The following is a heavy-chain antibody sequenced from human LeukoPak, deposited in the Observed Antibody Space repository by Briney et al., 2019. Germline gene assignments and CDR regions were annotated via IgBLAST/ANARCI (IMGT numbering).Heavy chain of an antibody. CDR2: IIPIFGTA. J-gene: IGHJ6*02. CDR3: ARGVGSSWPFYYYYGMDV. Sequence: SVKVSCKASGGTFSSYAISWVRQAPGQGLEWMGGIIPIFGTANYAQKFQGRVTITADESTSTAYMELSSLRSEDTAVYYCARGVGSSWPFYYYYGMDVWGQGTTVTVSS. V-gene: IGHV1-69*13. D-gene: IGHD6-13*01. CDR1: GGTFSSYA.